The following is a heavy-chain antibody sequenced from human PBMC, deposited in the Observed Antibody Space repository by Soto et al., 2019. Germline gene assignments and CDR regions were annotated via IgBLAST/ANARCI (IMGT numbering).Heavy chain of an antibody. Sequence: QVKLVQSGAEVKKPGASVKVSCKASGYTFTSYAMHWVRQAPGQRLEWMGWINAGNGNTKYSQKFQGRVTITRDTSASTAYMELSSLRSEDTAVYYCARDRLMIVVAEGSFDIWGQGTMVTVSS. V-gene: IGHV1-3*01. CDR2: INAGNGNT. CDR3: ARDRLMIVVAEGSFDI. J-gene: IGHJ3*02. CDR1: GYTFTSYA. D-gene: IGHD3-22*01.